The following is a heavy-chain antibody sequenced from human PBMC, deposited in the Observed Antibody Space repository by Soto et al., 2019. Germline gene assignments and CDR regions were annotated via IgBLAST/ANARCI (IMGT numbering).Heavy chain of an antibody. Sequence: QLQLQESGPGLVKPSETLSLTCTVSGGSISSSSYYWGWIRQPPGKGLEWIGSIYYSGSTYYNPSRKSRVTISVDTSKNQFSLQLSSVTAADTAVYYCARQLTLGYCSGGSCYKAYWFVPWGQGTLVTVSS. D-gene: IGHD2-15*01. CDR1: GGSISSSSYY. CDR2: IYYSGST. CDR3: ARQLTLGYCSGGSCYKAYWFVP. J-gene: IGHJ5*02. V-gene: IGHV4-39*01.